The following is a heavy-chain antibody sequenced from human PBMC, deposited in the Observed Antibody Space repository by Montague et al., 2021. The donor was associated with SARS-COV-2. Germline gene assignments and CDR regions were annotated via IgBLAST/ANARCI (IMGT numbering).Heavy chain of an antibody. CDR3: ARGFDY. J-gene: IGHJ4*02. V-gene: IGHV4-34*01. Sequence: SETLSLTCAVYGGSLSGYYWSWIRQPPEKGLEWIGEINHSANTKYNPSLKSRVTISVDTSKNQSSLKLSSVTAVDTAVYYCARGFDYWGQGTLVTVSS. CDR2: INHSANT. CDR1: GGSLSGYY.